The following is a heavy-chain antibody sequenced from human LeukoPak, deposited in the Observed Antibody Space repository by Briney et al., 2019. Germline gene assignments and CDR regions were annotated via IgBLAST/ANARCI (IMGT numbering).Heavy chain of an antibody. CDR2: IIPIFGTA. CDR1: GGTFSSYA. D-gene: IGHD6-13*01. CDR3: ARGAAAGRAPFDY. V-gene: IGHV1-69*13. J-gene: IGHJ4*02. Sequence: ASVKVSCKASGGTFSSYAISWVRQAPGQGLEWMGGIIPIFGTANYAQKFQGRVTITADESTSTAYMELSSLRSEDTAVYYCARGAAAGRAPFDYWGQGTLVTVSS.